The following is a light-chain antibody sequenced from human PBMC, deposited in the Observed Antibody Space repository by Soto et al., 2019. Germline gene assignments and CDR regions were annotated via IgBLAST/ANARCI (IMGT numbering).Light chain of an antibody. Sequence: AIRMTQSPSSFSASTGDRVTITCRASQGISSYLAWYQQKPGKAPKLLIYAASTLQSGVPSRFSGSGSGKEFTLTISCLQSEDFATYYCQQYYSYPGTFGPGTKVDIK. V-gene: IGKV1-8*01. CDR2: AAS. J-gene: IGKJ3*01. CDR1: QGISSY. CDR3: QQYYSYPGT.